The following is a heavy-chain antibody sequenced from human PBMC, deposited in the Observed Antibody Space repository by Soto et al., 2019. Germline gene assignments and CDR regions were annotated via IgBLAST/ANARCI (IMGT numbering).Heavy chain of an antibody. V-gene: IGHV3-66*01. Sequence: EVPVVESGGGLVQPGGSLRLSCAASGFIVNRFYISWVRQAPGKGLEWVSVMYSTGVTDSANSVRGRFSISRDNSKNTVYLQMNSLTTDDTGVYYCARYGDGYYGMDVWGQGTTVTVSS. CDR2: MYSTGVT. D-gene: IGHD2-21*02. CDR1: GFIVNRFY. CDR3: ARYGDGYYGMDV. J-gene: IGHJ6*02.